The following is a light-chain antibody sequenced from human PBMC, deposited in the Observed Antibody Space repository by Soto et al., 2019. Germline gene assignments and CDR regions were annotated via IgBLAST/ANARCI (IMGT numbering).Light chain of an antibody. J-gene: IGKJ4*01. V-gene: IGKV3-11*01. CDR3: QQRSNWPLT. CDR1: QSVSSL. CDR2: DAS. Sequence: EIVLTQTPGTLSLSPGERATLSCRASQSVSSLLAWYQQKPGQAPRLLIYDASNRATGIPARFSGSGSGTDFTLTISSLDPEDFAVYYCQQRSNWPLTFGGGTKVDIK.